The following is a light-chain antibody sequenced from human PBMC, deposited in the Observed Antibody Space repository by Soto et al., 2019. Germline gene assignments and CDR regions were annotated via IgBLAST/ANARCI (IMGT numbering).Light chain of an antibody. CDR3: TSYTRSNTWV. CDR2: EVH. J-gene: IGLJ3*02. Sequence: QSALTQPASVSGSLGQSITISCTGTSGDIGIYNFVSWFHQRPAKAPKLLIFEVHNRPSGVSDRFSASKSGNAASLTISGLQADDEGVYYCTSYTRSNTWVFGGGTKLTVL. V-gene: IGLV2-14*01. CDR1: SGDIGIYNF.